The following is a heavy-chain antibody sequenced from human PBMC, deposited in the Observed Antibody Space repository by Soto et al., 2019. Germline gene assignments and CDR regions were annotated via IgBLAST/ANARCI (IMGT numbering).Heavy chain of an antibody. CDR3: ASGLEPGRNYYYYGMDV. Sequence: ASVKVSCKASGGTFSSYAISWVRQAPGQGLEWMGGIIPIFGTANYAQKFQGRVTITADESTSTAYMELSSLRSEDTAVYYCASGLEPGRNYYYYGMDVWGQGTTVTVSS. J-gene: IGHJ6*02. CDR2: IIPIFGTA. V-gene: IGHV1-69*13. CDR1: GGTFSSYA. D-gene: IGHD1-1*01.